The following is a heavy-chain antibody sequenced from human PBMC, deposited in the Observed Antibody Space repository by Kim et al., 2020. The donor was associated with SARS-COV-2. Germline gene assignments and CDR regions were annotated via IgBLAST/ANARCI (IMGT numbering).Heavy chain of an antibody. CDR2: ISSSSSYI. J-gene: IGHJ4*02. Sequence: GGSLILSCAASGFTFSSYSMNWVRQAPGKGLEWVSSISSSSSYIYYADSVKGRFTISRDNAKNSLYLQMNSLRAEDTAVYYCARAYSRGWTYFDYWGQGTLVTVSS. CDR3: ARAYSRGWTYFDY. CDR1: GFTFSSYS. V-gene: IGHV3-21*01. D-gene: IGHD6-19*01.